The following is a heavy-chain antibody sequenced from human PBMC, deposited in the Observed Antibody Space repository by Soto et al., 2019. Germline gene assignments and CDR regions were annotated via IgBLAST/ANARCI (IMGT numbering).Heavy chain of an antibody. CDR2: IYHSGST. D-gene: IGHD4-4*01. V-gene: IGHV4-30-2*01. J-gene: IGHJ4*02. Sequence: SETLSLTCAVSGASISSVGYSWSWIRQPPGKGLEWIGYIYHSGSTYYNPSLKSRVTISVDRSKNQFSLKLSSVTAADTAVYYCARGMTTVTTLDYWGQGTLVTVSS. CDR1: GASISSVGYS. CDR3: ARGMTTVTTLDY.